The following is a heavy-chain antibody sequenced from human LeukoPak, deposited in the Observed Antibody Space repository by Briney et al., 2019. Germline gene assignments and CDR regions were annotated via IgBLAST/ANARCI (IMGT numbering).Heavy chain of an antibody. CDR2: IYTSGST. CDR3: ARYSSSWFPGASGMDV. J-gene: IGHJ6*02. D-gene: IGHD6-13*01. Sequence: PSETLFLPCTGSGGSVSSYYWSWIREPPRKGLEGIWRIYTSGSTNYNPSLKSRVTMSVDTSKNQFSLKLSSVTAADTAVYYCARYSSSWFPGASGMDVWGQGTTVTVSS. CDR1: GGSVSSYY. V-gene: IGHV4-4*07.